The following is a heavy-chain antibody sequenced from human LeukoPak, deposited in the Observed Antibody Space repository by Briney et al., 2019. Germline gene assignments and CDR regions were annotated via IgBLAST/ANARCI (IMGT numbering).Heavy chain of an antibody. V-gene: IGHV4-34*01. CDR3: ARRRIFYYGSGSSNWFDP. CDR2: INHSGST. CDR1: GGSSSGYY. D-gene: IGHD3-10*01. Sequence: SETLSLTCAVYGGSSSGYYWSWIRQPPGKGLEWIGEINHSGSTNYNPSLKSRVTISVDTSKSQFSLKLSSVTAADTAVYYCARRRIFYYGSGSSNWFDPWGQGTLVTVSS. J-gene: IGHJ5*02.